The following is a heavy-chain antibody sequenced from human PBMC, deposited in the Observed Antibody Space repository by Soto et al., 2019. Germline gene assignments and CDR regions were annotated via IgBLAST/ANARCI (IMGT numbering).Heavy chain of an antibody. CDR1: GYTFTSYD. D-gene: IGHD2-21*01. Sequence: QVQPVQSGAEVKKPGASVKVSCKASGYTFTSYDISWVRQAPGHGLEWMGGISAYNGNTNDAQKLQGRVTMTTETSTSTAYMGLRSLRYDDTAVYYCARVMIATIEPYYYYGMDVRGQGTTVTVSS. CDR2: ISAYNGNT. V-gene: IGHV1-18*04. J-gene: IGHJ6*02. CDR3: ARVMIATIEPYYYYGMDV.